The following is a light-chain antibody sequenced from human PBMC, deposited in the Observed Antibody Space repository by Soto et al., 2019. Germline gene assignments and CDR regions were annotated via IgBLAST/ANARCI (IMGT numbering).Light chain of an antibody. Sequence: DIQMTQSPSTLSVSVGDRVSITFRASQTISSWLAWYQQKPGKAPKLLIYKASSLESGVPSRFSGSGSGTEFTLTISSLQPGDFATYYCQQYNSFWTFGQGTKVDIK. CDR1: QTISSW. V-gene: IGKV1-5*03. CDR2: KAS. CDR3: QQYNSFWT. J-gene: IGKJ1*01.